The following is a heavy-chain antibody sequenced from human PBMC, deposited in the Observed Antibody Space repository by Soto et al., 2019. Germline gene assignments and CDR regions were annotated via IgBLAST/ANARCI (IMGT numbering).Heavy chain of an antibody. D-gene: IGHD3-9*01. CDR2: IYYSGST. J-gene: IGHJ4*02. V-gene: IGHV4-59*08. Sequence: SETLSLTCTVSGGSISSYYWSWIRQPPGKGLEWIGYIYYSGSTNYNPSLKSRVTISVDTSKNQFSLKLSSVTAADTAVYYCAGSPSYYDILTGYYVIDYWGQGTLVTVSS. CDR1: GGSISSYY. CDR3: AGSPSYYDILTGYYVIDY.